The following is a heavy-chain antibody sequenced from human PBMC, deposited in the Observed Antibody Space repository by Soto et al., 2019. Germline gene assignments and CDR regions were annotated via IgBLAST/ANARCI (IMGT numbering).Heavy chain of an antibody. V-gene: IGHV1-18*01. D-gene: IGHD6-13*01. CDR1: GYTFTSYG. CDR3: ARGRPGPPLYSSSWYYFDY. Sequence: SAKVACKASGYTFTSYGISWVRQAPGQGLEWMGWISAYNGNTNYAQKLQGRATMTTNTSTSTAYMELRSLRSDDTAVYYCARGRPGPPLYSSSWYYFDYWGQGTLVTVSS. J-gene: IGHJ4*02. CDR2: ISAYNGNT.